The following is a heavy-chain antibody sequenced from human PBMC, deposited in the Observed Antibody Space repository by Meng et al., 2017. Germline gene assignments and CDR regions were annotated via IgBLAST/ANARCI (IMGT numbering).Heavy chain of an antibody. D-gene: IGHD6-19*01. Sequence: ITFNTSGPPPGDPPPTLPLTCSFSGFSTSTSGLGVRCIRQPPGKALEWFALIYWHDHKRYSPSLKSRLTITKDTSKNQVVLTMTNMDPVDTATYYCARQGIAVANAFDIWGQGTMVTVSS. CDR3: ARQGIAVANAFDI. CDR2: IYWHDHK. J-gene: IGHJ3*02. CDR1: GFSTSTSGLG. V-gene: IGHV2-5*01.